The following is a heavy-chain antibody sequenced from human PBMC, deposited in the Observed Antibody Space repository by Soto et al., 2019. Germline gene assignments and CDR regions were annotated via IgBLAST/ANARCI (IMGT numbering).Heavy chain of an antibody. CDR2: MDVNSGNT. D-gene: IGHD2-15*01. CDR1: GFTFTSSA. CDR3: ARESAGRDEFQSSGDFDY. V-gene: IGHV1-58*02. J-gene: IGHJ4*02. Sequence: SVKVSCKASGFTFTSSAMQRVRQARGQRFEWIGWMDVNSGNTSYAQKFQDRVTMTRDTSTSTVYMELSGLRSEDTAVYYCARESAGRDEFQSSGDFDYWGQGTLVTVSS.